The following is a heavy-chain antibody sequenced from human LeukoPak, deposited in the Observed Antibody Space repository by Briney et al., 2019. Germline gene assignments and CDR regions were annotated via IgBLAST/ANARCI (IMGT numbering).Heavy chain of an antibody. D-gene: IGHD1-26*01. Sequence: GGTLRLSCAASGFTFSNYAMNWVRQAPGKGLEWVSSITSGSSYIYYADSVKGRFTISRDNAKNSLYLQMNSLRAEDTAVYYCARDPYSGSYGNYYYYFMDVWGKGTTVTISS. CDR2: ITSGSSYI. CDR1: GFTFSNYA. CDR3: ARDPYSGSYGNYYYYFMDV. J-gene: IGHJ6*03. V-gene: IGHV3-21*01.